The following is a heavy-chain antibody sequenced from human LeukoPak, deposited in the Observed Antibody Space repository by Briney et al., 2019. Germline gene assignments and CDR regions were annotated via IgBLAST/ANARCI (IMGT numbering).Heavy chain of an antibody. J-gene: IGHJ4*02. Sequence: SVKVSYKASGCTFSSYTISWVRQAPGQGLEWMGRIIPILGKANYAQKLQGRVTITADKSTSTAYMELSSLRSEDAAVYYCPREYMWELPTQYYFDYWGQGTLVTFSS. CDR3: PREYMWELPTQYYFDY. CDR1: GCTFSSYT. CDR2: IIPILGKA. D-gene: IGHD1-26*01. V-gene: IGHV1-69*08.